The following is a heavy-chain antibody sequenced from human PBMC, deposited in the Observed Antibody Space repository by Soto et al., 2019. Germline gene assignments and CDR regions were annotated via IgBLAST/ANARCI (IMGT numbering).Heavy chain of an antibody. D-gene: IGHD3-22*01. CDR2: IIPIFGTA. J-gene: IGHJ5*02. Sequence: SVKVSCKASGGTFSSYAISWVRQTPGQGLEWMGGIIPIFGTANYAQKFQGRVTITADESTSTAYMELSSLRSEDTAVYYCVVDYYDSSGYLNLFDPSGQGTLVIVSS. CDR1: GGTFSSYA. CDR3: VVDYYDSSGYLNLFDP. V-gene: IGHV1-69*13.